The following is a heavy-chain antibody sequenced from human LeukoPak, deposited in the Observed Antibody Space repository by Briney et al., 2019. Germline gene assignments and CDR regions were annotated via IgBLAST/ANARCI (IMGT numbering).Heavy chain of an antibody. CDR3: ARDTLRYFDWLSTPYYYYYMDV. D-gene: IGHD3-9*01. Sequence: TSETLSLTCTVSGYSISSGYYWGWIRQPPGKGLEWIGSIYHSGSTNYNPSLKSRVTMSVDTSKNQFSLKLSSVTAADTAVYYCARDTLRYFDWLSTPYYYYYMDVWGKGTTVTVSS. CDR2: IYHSGST. CDR1: GYSISSGYY. J-gene: IGHJ6*03. V-gene: IGHV4-38-2*02.